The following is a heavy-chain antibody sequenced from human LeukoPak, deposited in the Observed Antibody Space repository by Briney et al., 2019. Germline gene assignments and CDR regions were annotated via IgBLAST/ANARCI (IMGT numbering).Heavy chain of an antibody. CDR2: ISSSGSTI. D-gene: IGHD2-2*01. J-gene: IGHJ4*02. V-gene: IGHV3-11*04. CDR3: ARDVDTTYCSSTSCYPYYFDY. Sequence: PGGSLRLSCAASGFTFSDYYMSWIRQAPGKGLEWVSYISSSGSTIYYADSVKGRFTISRDNAKNSLYLQMNSLRAEDTAVYYCARDVDTTYCSSTSCYPYYFDYWGQGTLVTVSS. CDR1: GFTFSDYY.